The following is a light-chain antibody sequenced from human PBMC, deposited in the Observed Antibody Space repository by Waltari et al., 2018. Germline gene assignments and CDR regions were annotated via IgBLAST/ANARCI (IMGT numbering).Light chain of an antibody. CDR3: YSTTDNNLGV. Sequence: SSELTQPSSVSVSPGQTARITCSGDLLQKKYTRWFQQQPGQAPVLVLYQDSARPSGIPERFSGSSSGTTVTLTISGAQVEDEADYYCYSTTDNNLGVFGPGTRVTVL. CDR2: QDS. CDR1: LLQKKY. J-gene: IGLJ1*01. V-gene: IGLV3-27*01.